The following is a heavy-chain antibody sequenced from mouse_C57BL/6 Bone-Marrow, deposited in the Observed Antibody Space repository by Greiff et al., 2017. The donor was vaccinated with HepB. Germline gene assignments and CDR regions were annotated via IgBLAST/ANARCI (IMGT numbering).Heavy chain of an antibody. CDR1: GYTFTDYE. CDR3: TRFGTTVVAPFDY. J-gene: IGHJ2*01. CDR2: IDPETGGT. V-gene: IGHV1-15*01. Sequence: QVQLQESGAELVRPGASVTLSCKASGYTFTDYEMHWVKQTPVHGLEWIGAIDPETGGTAYNQKFKGKAILTADKSSSTAYMELRSLTSEDSAVYYCTRFGTTVVAPFDYWGQGTTLTVSS. D-gene: IGHD1-1*01.